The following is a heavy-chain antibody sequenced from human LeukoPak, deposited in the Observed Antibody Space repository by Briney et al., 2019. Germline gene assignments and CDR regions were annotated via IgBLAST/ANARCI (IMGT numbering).Heavy chain of an antibody. V-gene: IGHV3-7*03. CDR3: ARAAYDSSGYLTL. D-gene: IGHD3-22*01. CDR1: GFTFSSYW. CDR2: IKQDGSEK. Sequence: GGSLRLSCAASGFTFSSYWMSWVRQAPGKGLEWVANIKQDGSEKYYVDSVKGRFTISRGNAKNSLYLQMNSLRAEDTAVYYCARAAYDSSGYLTLWGQGTLVTVSS. J-gene: IGHJ4*02.